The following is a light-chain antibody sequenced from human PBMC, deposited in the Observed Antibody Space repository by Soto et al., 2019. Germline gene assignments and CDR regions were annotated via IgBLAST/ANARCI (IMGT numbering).Light chain of an antibody. V-gene: IGLV1-44*01. J-gene: IGLJ1*01. CDR2: RSD. CDR3: SAWDDSLNGRI. CDR1: SSNIGVKT. Sequence: QSVLTQPPSVSGTPGQGVTISCSGSSSNIGVKTVNWYQQFPGSAPKLLIFRSDQRPSGVPDRFSGSKSGTSASLAISGLQSEDEADYYCSAWDDSLNGRIFGTGTKVTVL.